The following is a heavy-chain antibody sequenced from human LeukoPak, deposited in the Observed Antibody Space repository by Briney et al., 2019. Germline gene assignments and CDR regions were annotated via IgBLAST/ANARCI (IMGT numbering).Heavy chain of an antibody. Sequence: GSLRLSCAASGFTFSDYYMSWIRQAPGKGLEWVSYISSSGSTIYYADSVKGRFTISRDNAKNSLYLQMNSLGAEDTAVYYCARDPYYGDYVVWGQGTLVTVSS. CDR1: GFTFSDYY. V-gene: IGHV3-11*04. J-gene: IGHJ4*02. D-gene: IGHD4-17*01. CDR3: ARDPYYGDYVV. CDR2: ISSSGSTI.